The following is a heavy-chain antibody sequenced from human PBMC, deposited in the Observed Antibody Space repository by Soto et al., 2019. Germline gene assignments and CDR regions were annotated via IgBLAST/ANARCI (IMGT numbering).Heavy chain of an antibody. D-gene: IGHD5-12*01. CDR2: IYYSGST. Sequence: SETLSLTCTVSGGSISSYYWSWIRQPPGKGLEWIGYIYYSGSTNYNPSLKSRVTISVDTSKNQFSLKLSSVTAADTAVYYCARGYRSYHLLPESSDPWDQATLVTVSS. V-gene: IGHV4-59*08. CDR1: GGSISSYY. J-gene: IGHJ5*02. CDR3: ARGYRSYHLLPESSDP.